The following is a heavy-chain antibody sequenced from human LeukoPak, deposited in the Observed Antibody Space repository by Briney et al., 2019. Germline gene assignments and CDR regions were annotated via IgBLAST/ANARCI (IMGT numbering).Heavy chain of an antibody. CDR1: GGSVSSGSYY. J-gene: IGHJ4*02. CDR3: ARAFNTGNHYQYYFEY. V-gene: IGHV4-61*01. CDR2: IYYSGST. D-gene: IGHD1-14*01. Sequence: SETLSLTCTVSGGSVSSGSYYWSWIRQPPGKGLEWIGYIYYSGSTNYNPSLKSRVTISVDTSKNQFSLKLNSVTAADTAVYYCARAFNTGNHYQYYFEYWGQGTLVTVSS.